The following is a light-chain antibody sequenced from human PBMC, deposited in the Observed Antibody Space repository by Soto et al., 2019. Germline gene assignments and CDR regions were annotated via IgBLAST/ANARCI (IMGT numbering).Light chain of an antibody. CDR1: QSIVTY. CDR2: AAS. J-gene: IGKJ1*01. V-gene: IGKV1-39*01. CDR3: QQSYSTPPWT. Sequence: DIQMTPSPSSLSASVGDSVTITCRASQSIVTYLNWYLQKPGKAPNLLIYAASNLQSGVPSRFSGSASGTDFTLTISSLQAEDFATYFCQQSYSTPPWTFGQGTKVDNK.